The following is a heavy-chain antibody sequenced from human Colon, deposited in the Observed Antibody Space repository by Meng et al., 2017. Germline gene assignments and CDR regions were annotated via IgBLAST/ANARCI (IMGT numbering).Heavy chain of an antibody. CDR2: ISSSSSHI. CDR3: ASSSGYYRGDFDY. D-gene: IGHD3-22*01. Sequence: GESLKISCAASGFTFSSYSMNWVRQAPGKGLEWVSSISSSSSHIYYADSVKGRFTISRDNAKNSLYLQMNSLRAEDTAVYYCASSSGYYRGDFDYWGQGTLVTVSS. CDR1: GFTFSSYS. V-gene: IGHV3-21*01. J-gene: IGHJ4*02.